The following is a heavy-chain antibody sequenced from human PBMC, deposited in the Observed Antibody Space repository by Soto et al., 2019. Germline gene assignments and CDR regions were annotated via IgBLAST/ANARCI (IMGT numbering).Heavy chain of an antibody. Sequence: ASVKVSCKASGYTFTSYGISWVRQAPGQGLEWMGWISAYNGNTNYAQKLQGRVTMTTDTSTSTAYMELRSLRSDDTAVYYCARDLVQDGYGDYVSDYWGQGTLVTVSS. V-gene: IGHV1-18*01. D-gene: IGHD4-17*01. CDR3: ARDLVQDGYGDYVSDY. J-gene: IGHJ4*02. CDR2: ISAYNGNT. CDR1: GYTFTSYG.